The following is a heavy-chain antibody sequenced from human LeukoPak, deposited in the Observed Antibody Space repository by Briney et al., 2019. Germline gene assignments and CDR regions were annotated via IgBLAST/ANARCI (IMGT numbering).Heavy chain of an antibody. V-gene: IGHV7-4-1*02. D-gene: IGHD3-22*01. Sequence: ASVKVSCKASGYTFTSYAMNWVRQAPRQGLEWMGWINTNTGNPTYAQGFTGRFVFSLDTSVSKAYLQISSLKAEDTAVYYCARLSLGDSSGYYAYFDYWGQGTLVTVSS. J-gene: IGHJ4*02. CDR2: INTNTGNP. CDR3: ARLSLGDSSGYYAYFDY. CDR1: GYTFTSYA.